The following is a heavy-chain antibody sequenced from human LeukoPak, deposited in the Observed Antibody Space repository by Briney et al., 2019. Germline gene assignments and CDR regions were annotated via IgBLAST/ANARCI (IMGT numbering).Heavy chain of an antibody. V-gene: IGHV3-64*01. J-gene: IGHJ5*01. CDR1: GFTFSNYA. CDR2: ISGDGGST. D-gene: IGHD6-13*01. CDR3: ARARSSFAWVWFDP. Sequence: AGGSLRLSCAASGFTFSNYAMHWVRQAPGKGLEYVSTISGDGGSTSYANSVKGRFTISRDNSKNTLYLQMGSLRAEDMAVYYCARARSSFAWVWFDPWGQGTLVSGSS.